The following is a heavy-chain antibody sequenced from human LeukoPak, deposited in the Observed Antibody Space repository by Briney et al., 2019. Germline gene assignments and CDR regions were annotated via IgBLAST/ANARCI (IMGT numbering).Heavy chain of an antibody. J-gene: IGHJ4*02. Sequence: GGSLRLSCAASGLTFSSHWMHWVRQAPGKGLEWVSVIYSGGSTYYADSVKGRFTISRDNSKNTLYLQMNSLRAEDTAVYYCARAQQLAEFDYWGQGTLVTVSS. CDR1: GLTFSSHW. V-gene: IGHV3-53*01. CDR2: IYSGGST. CDR3: ARAQQLAEFDY. D-gene: IGHD6-13*01.